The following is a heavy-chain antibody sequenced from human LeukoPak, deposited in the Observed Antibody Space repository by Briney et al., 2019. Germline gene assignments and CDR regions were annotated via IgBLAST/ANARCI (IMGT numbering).Heavy chain of an antibody. CDR1: GGSFSGYY. CDR2: INHSGST. Sequence: SETLSLTCTVSGGSFSGYYWSWIRQPPGKGLEWIGEINHSGSTNYNPSLKSRVTISVDTSKNQFSLKLSSVTAADTAVYYCARGQMVRGVIISATYYFDYWGQGTLVTVSS. D-gene: IGHD3-10*01. CDR3: ARGQMVRGVIISATYYFDY. V-gene: IGHV4-34*01. J-gene: IGHJ4*02.